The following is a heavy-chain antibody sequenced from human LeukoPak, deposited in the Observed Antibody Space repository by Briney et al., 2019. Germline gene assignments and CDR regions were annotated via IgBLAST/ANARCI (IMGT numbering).Heavy chain of an antibody. CDR3: ARVFADYDFWSGSRMANWFDP. CDR1: GGSISDYY. Sequence: SETLSLTCTVSGGSISDYYWSWLRQRPGKGLEWIGYIYYGGSTNYNPSLKSRVTVSVDQSKKQFSLKLSSVTAADTAVYYCARVFADYDFWSGSRMANWFDPWGQGTLVTVSS. D-gene: IGHD3-3*01. V-gene: IGHV4-59*01. CDR2: IYYGGST. J-gene: IGHJ5*02.